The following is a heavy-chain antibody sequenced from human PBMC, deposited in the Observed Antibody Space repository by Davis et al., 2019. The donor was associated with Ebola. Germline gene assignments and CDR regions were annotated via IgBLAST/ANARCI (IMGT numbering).Heavy chain of an antibody. J-gene: IGHJ4*02. D-gene: IGHD3-10*01. CDR3: ARDRGIRAFDY. V-gene: IGHV3-74*01. CDR1: GFTFSSYS. CDR2: INSDGSST. Sequence: GESLKISCAASGFTFSSYSMNWVRQAPGKGLVWVSRINSDGSSTSYADSVKGRFTISRDNAKNTLYLQMNSLRAEDTAVYYCARDRGIRAFDYWGQGTLVTVSS.